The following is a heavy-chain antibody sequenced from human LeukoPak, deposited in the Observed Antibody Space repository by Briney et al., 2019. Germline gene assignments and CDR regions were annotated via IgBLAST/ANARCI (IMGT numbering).Heavy chain of an antibody. CDR1: GFNFQYAW. V-gene: IGHV3-15*05. Sequence: PGGSLRLSCAASGFNFQYAWMTWVRQAPGKGLEWVGGIKSQRDGETTDYAAPVKGRCSISRDDSKQTVYLQMTSLKTEDTAVYYCTTLVGSPTYWGQGTLVSVYS. CDR3: TTLVGSPTY. J-gene: IGHJ4*02. D-gene: IGHD2-15*01. CDR2: IKSQRDGETT.